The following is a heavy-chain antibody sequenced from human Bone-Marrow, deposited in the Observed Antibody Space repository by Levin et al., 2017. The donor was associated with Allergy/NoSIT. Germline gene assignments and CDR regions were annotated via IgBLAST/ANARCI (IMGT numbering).Heavy chain of an antibody. Sequence: PGGSLRLSCAASGFSVNNNYMSWVRQAPGKGLEWVSMIYYGGTTYYGDSVTGRFTISRDNSKNTVYLQMNNVTSADTAVYFCARVAWNYDFWHGYYYFDLWGQGTLVTVSS. V-gene: IGHV3-53*01. J-gene: IGHJ4*02. CDR2: IYYGGTT. CDR3: ARVAWNYDFWHGYYYFDL. CDR1: GFSVNNNY. D-gene: IGHD3-3*01.